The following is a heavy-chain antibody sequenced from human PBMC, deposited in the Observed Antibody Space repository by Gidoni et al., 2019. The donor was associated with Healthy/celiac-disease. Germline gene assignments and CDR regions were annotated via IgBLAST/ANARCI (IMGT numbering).Heavy chain of an antibody. V-gene: IGHV4-34*01. CDR2: INHSGST. CDR3: ARGEGRQWGDV. D-gene: IGHD3-10*01. Sequence: QVQLQQWGAGLLKPSETLSLTCAVYGGSFSGYYWSWIRQPPGKGLEWIGEINHSGSTNYNPSLKSRVTISVDTSKNQFSLKLSSVTAADTAVYYCARGEGRQWGDVWGKGTTVTVSS. J-gene: IGHJ6*04. CDR1: GGSFSGYY.